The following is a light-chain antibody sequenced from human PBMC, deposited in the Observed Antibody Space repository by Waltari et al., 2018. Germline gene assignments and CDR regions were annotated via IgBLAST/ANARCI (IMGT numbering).Light chain of an antibody. J-gene: IGKJ2*01. CDR3: LQHDNLPYT. CDR2: GAA. Sequence: DIQMTQSPSSLSASVGDRITIPCQASQGIAKYLNWYQQKPGNAPNLLIYGAANLEAGVPSRFSGSGSGTDFTLTISSLQPEDIATYYCLQHDNLPYTFGQGTRLE. CDR1: QGIAKY. V-gene: IGKV1-33*01.